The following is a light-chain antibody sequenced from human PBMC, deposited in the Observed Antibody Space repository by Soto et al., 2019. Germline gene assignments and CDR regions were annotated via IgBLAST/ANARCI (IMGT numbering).Light chain of an antibody. V-gene: IGKV3-20*01. CDR2: AAS. CDR1: QSVSSNY. Sequence: EIVLTQSPGTLSLSPGERATLSCSASQSVSSNYLGWYQQRPGQAPRLLIYAASSRATGIPERFSGSGSGTDFTLTINRLEPEDFAVYYCQQYGISPRTFGQGTKVEIK. CDR3: QQYGISPRT. J-gene: IGKJ1*01.